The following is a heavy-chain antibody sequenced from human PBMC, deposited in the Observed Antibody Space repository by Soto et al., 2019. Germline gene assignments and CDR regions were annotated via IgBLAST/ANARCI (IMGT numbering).Heavy chain of an antibody. CDR1: GFTFSSYG. CDR2: ISGSGGST. CDR3: AGGYGSGDYYYYYYMDV. J-gene: IGHJ6*03. D-gene: IGHD3-10*01. V-gene: IGHV3-23*01. Sequence: PGGSLRLSCAASGFTFSSYGMHWVRQAPGKGLEWVSAISGSGGSTYYADSVKGRFTISRDNSKNTLYLQMNSLRAEDTAVYYCAGGYGSGDYYYYYYMDVWGKGTTVTVSS.